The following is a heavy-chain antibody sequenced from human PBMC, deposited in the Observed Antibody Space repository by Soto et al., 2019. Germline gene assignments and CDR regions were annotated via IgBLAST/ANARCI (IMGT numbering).Heavy chain of an antibody. CDR2: ISYDGSNK. CDR1: GFTFSNHI. D-gene: IGHD2-2*01. Sequence: GGSLRLSCAASGFTFSNHIMHWVRQAPGKGLEWVAVISYDGSNKYYADSVKGRFTISRDNSKNTLYLQMNSLRAEDTAVYYCALDFHWPHQLHTRMDVWGQGTTVTVSS. V-gene: IGHV3-30*03. J-gene: IGHJ6*02. CDR3: ALDFHWPHQLHTRMDV.